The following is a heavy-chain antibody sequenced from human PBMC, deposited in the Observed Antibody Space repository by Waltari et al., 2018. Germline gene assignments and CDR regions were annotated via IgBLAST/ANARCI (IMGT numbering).Heavy chain of an antibody. CDR2: IYHSGSP. D-gene: IGHD5-12*01. CDR1: GGSISSTTYC. V-gene: IGHV4-39*01. Sequence: QLQLQESGPGLVKPSETLSLTCSVSGGSISSTTYCWGWVRQPPGKGLEWSGTIYHSGSPFYNPSLNGRVTISVDTSKNQFSLRLSYVTAADTALYYCARLNDCATTTCDFDFWGQGTLVTVSS. J-gene: IGHJ4*02. CDR3: ARLNDCATTTCDFDF.